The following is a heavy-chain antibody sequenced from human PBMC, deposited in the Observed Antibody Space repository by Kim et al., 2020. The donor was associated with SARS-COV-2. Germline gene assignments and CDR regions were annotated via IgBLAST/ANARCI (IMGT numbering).Heavy chain of an antibody. J-gene: IGHJ6*02. V-gene: IGHV3-23*01. CDR3: AKADNYGDYAFSTYYYGMDV. D-gene: IGHD4-17*01. CDR2: ISGSGGST. CDR1: GFTFSSYA. Sequence: GGSLRLSCAASGFTFSSYAMSWVRQAPGKGLEWVSAISGSGGSTYYADSVKGRFTISRDNSKNTLYLQMNSLRAEDTAVYYCAKADNYGDYAFSTYYYGMDVWGQGTTVTVSS.